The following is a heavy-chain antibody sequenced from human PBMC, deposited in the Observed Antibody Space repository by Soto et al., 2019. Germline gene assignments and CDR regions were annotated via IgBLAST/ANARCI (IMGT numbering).Heavy chain of an antibody. CDR1: GFSFSSYA. V-gene: IGHV3-23*01. CDR3: AKSIWPRGYYFDY. Sequence: GGSLRLSCAASGFSFSSYAMSWVRQAPGKGLEWVSTISASGGNTDYADSVKGRFTISRDNSNNTLYLQMNSLRAEDTAVYYCAKSIWPRGYYFDYWGQGTLVTVSS. CDR2: ISASGGNT. J-gene: IGHJ4*02. D-gene: IGHD2-21*01.